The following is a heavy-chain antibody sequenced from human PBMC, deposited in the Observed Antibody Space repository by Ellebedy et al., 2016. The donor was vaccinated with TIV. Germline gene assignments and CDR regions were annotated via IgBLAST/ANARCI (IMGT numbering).Heavy chain of an antibody. D-gene: IGHD4-17*01. V-gene: IGHV3-7*01. CDR2: INQDATKT. CDR3: ATDGSYGDFRSPAHAFEA. Sequence: GESLKISCAASGFSFRSYWMTWVRQAPGRGLEWVANINQDATKTFYVDSVEGRFTISRANAKNSLFLQMNSLRAEDTAVYYCATDGSYGDFRSPAHAFEAWGQGTMVSVSS. J-gene: IGHJ3*01. CDR1: GFSFRSYW.